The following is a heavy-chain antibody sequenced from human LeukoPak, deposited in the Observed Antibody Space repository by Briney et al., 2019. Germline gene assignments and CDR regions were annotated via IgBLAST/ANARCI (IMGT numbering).Heavy chain of an antibody. CDR1: GGSISSSSYY. Sequence: SETLSLTCTVSGGSISSSSYYWGWIRQSPGKGLEWIGSIYYSGSTYYNPSLKSRVTISVDTSKNQFSLKLSSVTAADTAVSYCARDGQRDTRPYWGQGTLVTVSS. CDR2: IYYSGST. J-gene: IGHJ4*02. CDR3: ARDGQRDTRPY. D-gene: IGHD5-18*01. V-gene: IGHV4-39*07.